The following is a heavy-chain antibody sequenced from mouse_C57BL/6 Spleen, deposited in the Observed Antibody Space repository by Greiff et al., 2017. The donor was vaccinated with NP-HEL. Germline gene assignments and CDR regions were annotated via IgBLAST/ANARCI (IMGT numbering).Heavy chain of an antibody. Sequence: EVMLVESGEGLVKPGGSLKLSCAASGFTFSSYAMSWVRQTPEKRLEWVAYISSGGDYIYYADTVKGRFTISRDNARNTLYLQMSSLKSEDTAMYYCTREDYDSYYAMDYWGQGTSVTVSS. CDR3: TREDYDSYYAMDY. V-gene: IGHV5-9-1*02. CDR2: ISSGGDYI. D-gene: IGHD2-4*01. CDR1: GFTFSSYA. J-gene: IGHJ4*01.